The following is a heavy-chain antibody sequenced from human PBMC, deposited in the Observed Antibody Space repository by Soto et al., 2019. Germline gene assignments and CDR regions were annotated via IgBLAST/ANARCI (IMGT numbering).Heavy chain of an antibody. J-gene: IGHJ4*02. D-gene: IGHD5-18*01. Sequence: QVQLQESGPGLVKPSETLSLTCTVSGGSVSSGSYYWSWIRQPPGKGLEWIGYIYYSGSTNYNPSLKSRVTISVDTSKNQFSLKLSSATAADTAVYYCARISGYSYGLPPYFDYWGQGTLVTVSS. CDR3: ARISGYSYGLPPYFDY. CDR2: IYYSGST. V-gene: IGHV4-61*01. CDR1: GGSVSSGSYY.